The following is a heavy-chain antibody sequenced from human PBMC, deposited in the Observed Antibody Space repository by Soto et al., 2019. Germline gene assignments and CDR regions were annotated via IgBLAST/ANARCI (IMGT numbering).Heavy chain of an antibody. V-gene: IGHV1-46*03. CDR2: IYPSGGST. Sequence: ASVKVSCKASGYTFTSYYMHWVRQAPGQGLEWIGIIYPSGGSTSYAQKFQGRVTMTRDTSTSTVFMELSSLRSEDTAVYYCARVYPSDTRYGYVGNNWFDPWGQGTLVTVPQ. CDR1: GYTFTSYY. D-gene: IGHD5-18*01. CDR3: ARVYPSDTRYGYVGNNWFDP. J-gene: IGHJ5*02.